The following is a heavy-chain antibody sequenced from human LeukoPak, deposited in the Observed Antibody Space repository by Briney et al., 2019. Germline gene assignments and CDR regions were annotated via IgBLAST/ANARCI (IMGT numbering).Heavy chain of an antibody. J-gene: IGHJ4*02. CDR1: GFTFSSYW. CDR2: IKQDGSEK. CDR3: ARDLRVIAAAGCPDC. V-gene: IGHV3-7*01. Sequence: GGSLRLSCAASGFTFSSYWMSWVRQAPGKGLEWVANIKQDGSEKYYVDSVKGRFTISRDNAKNSLYLQMNSLRAEDTAVYYCARDLRVIAAAGCPDCWGQGTLVTVSS. D-gene: IGHD6-13*01.